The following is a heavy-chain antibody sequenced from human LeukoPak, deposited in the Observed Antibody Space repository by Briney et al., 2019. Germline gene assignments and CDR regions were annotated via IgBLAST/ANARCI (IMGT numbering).Heavy chain of an antibody. D-gene: IGHD2-15*01. V-gene: IGHV1-69*05. CDR1: GGTFSSYA. CDR2: IIPIFGTA. CDR3: ARDHVCGGGSCYSRYYYYYMDV. Sequence: ASVKVSCKASGGTFSSYAISWVRQAPGQGLEWMGGIIPIFGTANYAQKFQGRVTITTDESTSTAYMELSSLRSEDTAVYYCARDHVCGGGSCYSRYYYYYMDVWGKGTTVTVSS. J-gene: IGHJ6*03.